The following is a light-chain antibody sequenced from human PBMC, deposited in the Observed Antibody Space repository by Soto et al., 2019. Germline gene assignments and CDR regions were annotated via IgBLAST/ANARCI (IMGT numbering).Light chain of an antibody. V-gene: IGKV3-15*01. J-gene: IGKJ4*01. Sequence: EIVLTQSPATLSLSPGERATLSCRASQSINKYLAWFQQKPGQAPRLLIYGASTRATGIPARFSGSGSGTEFTLTISSLQSEDFAVYYCQQYNNWPPVTFGGGTKVDIK. CDR3: QQYNNWPPVT. CDR2: GAS. CDR1: QSINKY.